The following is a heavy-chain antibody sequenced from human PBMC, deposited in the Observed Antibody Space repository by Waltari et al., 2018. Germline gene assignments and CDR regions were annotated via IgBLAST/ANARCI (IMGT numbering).Heavy chain of an antibody. CDR3: ARHLDSRGRYNAPWSYFDQ. CDR2: INYSGTT. CDR1: GASISSGSYY. Sequence: HLQLQESGPGLMKPSETLSLTCAVSGASISSGSYYWAWLRQPPGKGLEWIGNINYSGTTYYNPSLKGRVTISVDTSSNQFALSLRAATASDTAIYYCARHLDSRGRYNAPWSYFDQWGQGTLVTVSS. J-gene: IGHJ4*02. V-gene: IGHV4-39*01. D-gene: IGHD3-22*01.